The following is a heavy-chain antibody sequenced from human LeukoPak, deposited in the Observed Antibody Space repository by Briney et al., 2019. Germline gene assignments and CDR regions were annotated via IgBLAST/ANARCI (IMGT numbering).Heavy chain of an antibody. J-gene: IGHJ6*02. CDR1: GFTFSSYG. V-gene: IGHV3-30*18. CDR2: ISYDGRNK. CDR3: AKDPMVRGVINGMDV. D-gene: IGHD3-10*01. Sequence: PGRSLRLSCAASGFTFSSYGIHWVRQAPGKGLEWVAVISYDGRNKHYADSVKGRFTISRDNSQNTLYLQMNSLRPDDTAVYYCAKDPMVRGVINGMDVWGQGTTVIVS.